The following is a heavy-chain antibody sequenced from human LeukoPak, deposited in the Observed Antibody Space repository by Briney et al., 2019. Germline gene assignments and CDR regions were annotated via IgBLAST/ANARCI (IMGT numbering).Heavy chain of an antibody. D-gene: IGHD2-15*01. CDR3: ARARYCSGGSCYAEY. V-gene: IGHV5-51*01. J-gene: IGHJ4*02. Sequence: PGESLKISCKGPGYSFTSYWIGWVRQMPGKGLEWMGIIYPGDSDTRYSPSFQGQVTISVDKSISTAYLQWSSLKASDTAMYYCARARYCSGGSCYAEYWGQGTLVTVSS. CDR1: GYSFTSYW. CDR2: IYPGDSDT.